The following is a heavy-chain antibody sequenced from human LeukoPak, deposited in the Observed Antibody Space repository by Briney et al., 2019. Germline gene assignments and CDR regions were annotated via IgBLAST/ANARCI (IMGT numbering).Heavy chain of an antibody. D-gene: IGHD3-10*01. J-gene: IGHJ4*02. CDR1: GYTFTSYY. Sequence: ASVKVSCKASGYTFTSYYMHWVRQAPGQGLEWMGIINPSGGSTNYAQKFQGRVTMTRETSISTVHMELSRLRSDDTAVYYCARDGAMVRGVTGDNWGQGTLVTVSS. CDR2: INPSGGST. CDR3: ARDGAMVRGVTGDN. V-gene: IGHV1-46*01.